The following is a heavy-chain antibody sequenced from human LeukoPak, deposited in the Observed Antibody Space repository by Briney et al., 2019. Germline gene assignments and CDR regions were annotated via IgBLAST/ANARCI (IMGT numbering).Heavy chain of an antibody. D-gene: IGHD3-16*01. V-gene: IGHV3-11*01. CDR2: IGTGGTPI. CDR1: GFTFRDYY. J-gene: IGHJ4*02. Sequence: GESLRLSCAASGFTFRDYYMSWIRQAPGKGLEWVSYIGTGGTPIDYADSVKGRFTISRDDAKSSLYLQMNNVRAEDTAFHYCARIYGGYWGQGALVSVSS. CDR3: ARIYGGY.